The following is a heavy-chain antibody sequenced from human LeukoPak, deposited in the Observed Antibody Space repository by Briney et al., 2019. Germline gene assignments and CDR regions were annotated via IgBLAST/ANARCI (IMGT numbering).Heavy chain of an antibody. J-gene: IGHJ5*02. CDR1: GYTFTSYA. CDR3: ARDPVVVEAATPGWFDP. V-gene: IGHV1-3*01. D-gene: IGHD2-15*01. Sequence: GASVKVSCKASGYTFTSYAMHWVRQAPGQRLEWMGWINAGNGNTKYSQKFQGRVTITRDTSASTAYMELSSLRSEDTAVYYCARDPVVVEAATPGWFDPWGQGTLVTVSS. CDR2: INAGNGNT.